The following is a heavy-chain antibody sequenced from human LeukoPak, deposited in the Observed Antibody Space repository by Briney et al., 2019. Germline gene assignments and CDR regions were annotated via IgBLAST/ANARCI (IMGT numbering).Heavy chain of an antibody. CDR2: IWYDGSNK. J-gene: IGHJ6*03. V-gene: IGHV3-33*06. D-gene: IGHD3-10*01. CDR3: AKNHGSGSYYYYYYMDV. Sequence: GGSLRLSXAASGFTFSSSGMHWVRQAPGKGLEWVAVIWYDGSNKYYADSVKGRFTISRDNSKNTLYLQMNSLRAEDTAVYYCAKNHGSGSYYYYYYMDVWGKGTTVTVSS. CDR1: GFTFSSSG.